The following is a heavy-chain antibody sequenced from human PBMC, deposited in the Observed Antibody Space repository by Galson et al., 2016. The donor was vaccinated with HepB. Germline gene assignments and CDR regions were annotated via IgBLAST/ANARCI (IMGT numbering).Heavy chain of an antibody. V-gene: IGHV3-30-3*01. J-gene: IGHJ4*02. D-gene: IGHD3/OR15-3a*01. CDR1: GFIFTNYA. Sequence: SLKLSCEASGFIFTNYAMHWVRQAPGKGLEWVAVITADGSNKYYADYLKGRFTISRDTSKNTLYLQMNSLRAEDTAVFYCARDDFWTGPPSASFSFDYWGQGTVVTVSS. CDR2: ITADGSNK. CDR3: ARDDFWTGPPSASFSFDY.